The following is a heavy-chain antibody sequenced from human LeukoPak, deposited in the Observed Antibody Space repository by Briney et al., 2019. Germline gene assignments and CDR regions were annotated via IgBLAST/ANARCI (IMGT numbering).Heavy chain of an antibody. CDR1: GFTFSDYY. Sequence: AGGSLRLSCATSGFTFSDYYMSWIRQAPGKGLEWVSYISSSGSTIYYADSVKGRFTISRDNAKNSLYLQMNSLRAEDTAVYYCARDGRFVVGATDYWGQGTLVTVSS. D-gene: IGHD1-26*01. V-gene: IGHV3-11*04. CDR3: ARDGRFVVGATDY. J-gene: IGHJ4*02. CDR2: ISSSGSTI.